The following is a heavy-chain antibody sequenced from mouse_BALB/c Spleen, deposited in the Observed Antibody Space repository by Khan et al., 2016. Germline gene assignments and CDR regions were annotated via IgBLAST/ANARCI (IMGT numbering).Heavy chain of an antibody. CDR3: ATYYRYYLDY. CDR2: INTYTGEP. Sequence: QIQLVQSGPELKKPGETVKISCKASGYTFTNYGMNWVKQAPGKGLKWMGWINTYTGEPTYADDFKGRFAFSLETSASTAYLQLNNLKNEDMATYVGATYYRYYLDYWGQGTTLTVAS. CDR1: GYTFTNYG. V-gene: IGHV9-1*02. D-gene: IGHD1-1*01. J-gene: IGHJ2*01.